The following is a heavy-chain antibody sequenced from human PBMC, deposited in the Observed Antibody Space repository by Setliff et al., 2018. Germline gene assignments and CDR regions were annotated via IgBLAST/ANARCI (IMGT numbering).Heavy chain of an antibody. V-gene: IGHV4-39*07. J-gene: IGHJ1*01. D-gene: IGHD3-10*01. CDR3: ARVDFTMIQGVLGL. Sequence: KASETLSLTCNVSGGSVSSTSHYWGWIRQPPGKGMEWIGSVYYSGYTYYNPSLQSRVTISVDMSKNQFSMKLTSVTAADTAVYYCARVDFTMIQGVLGLWGQGTQVTVSS. CDR2: VYYSGYT. CDR1: GGSVSSTSHY.